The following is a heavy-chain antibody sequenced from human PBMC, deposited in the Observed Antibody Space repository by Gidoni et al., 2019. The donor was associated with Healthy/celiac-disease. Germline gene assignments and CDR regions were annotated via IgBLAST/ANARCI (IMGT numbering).Heavy chain of an antibody. V-gene: IGHV4-31*03. D-gene: IGHD4-17*01. CDR2: IYYSGST. Sequence: QVQLQESGPGLVKPSQTLSLTCTVSGGSISSGGYYWSWIRQHPGKGLEWIGYIYYSGSTYYNPSLKSRVTISVDTSKNQFSLKLSSVTAADTAVYYCASLDYGDYAGGLYYYYMDVWGKGTTVTVSS. J-gene: IGHJ6*03. CDR1: GGSISSGGYY. CDR3: ASLDYGDYAGGLYYYYMDV.